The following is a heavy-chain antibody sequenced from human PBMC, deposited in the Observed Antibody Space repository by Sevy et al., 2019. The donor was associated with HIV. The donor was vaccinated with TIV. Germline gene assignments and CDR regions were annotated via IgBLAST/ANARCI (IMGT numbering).Heavy chain of an antibody. Sequence: ASVKVSCKASGYTFTSYGISWVRQAPGQGLEWMGWISAYNGNTNYAQKLQGRVTMTTDTSTSTAYKELRSLRSEDTAVYYSARDTNDRSGYYPTDAFDIWGQGTMVTVSS. D-gene: IGHD3-22*01. CDR2: ISAYNGNT. J-gene: IGHJ3*02. V-gene: IGHV1-18*01. CDR3: ARDTNDRSGYYPTDAFDI. CDR1: GYTFTSYG.